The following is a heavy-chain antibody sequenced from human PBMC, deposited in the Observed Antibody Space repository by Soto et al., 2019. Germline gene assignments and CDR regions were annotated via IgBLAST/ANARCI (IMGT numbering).Heavy chain of an antibody. CDR3: ARSAYTWNSEESYYYYYYGMDV. CDR1: GYTFTSYY. Sequence: GASVKVSCKASGYTFTSYYMHWVRQAPGQGLEWMGIINPSGGSTSYAQKFQGRVTMTRDTSTSTVYMELSSLRSEDTAVYYGARSAYTWNSEESYYYYYYGMDVWGQGTTVTVSS. D-gene: IGHD1-7*01. V-gene: IGHV1-46*01. J-gene: IGHJ6*02. CDR2: INPSGGST.